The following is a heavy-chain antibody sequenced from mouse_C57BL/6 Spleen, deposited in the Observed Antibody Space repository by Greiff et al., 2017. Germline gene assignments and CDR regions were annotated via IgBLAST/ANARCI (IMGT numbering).Heavy chain of an antibody. Sequence: VQLQESGAELVRPGASVKLSCKASGYTFTDYYINWVKQRPGQGLEWIARIYPGSGNTYYNEKFKGKATLTAEKSSSAAYMQLSSLTSEDTAVYFCAREEFYSNSAMDYWGQGTSVTVSS. J-gene: IGHJ4*01. V-gene: IGHV1-76*01. CDR3: AREEFYSNSAMDY. CDR2: IYPGSGNT. CDR1: GYTFTDYY. D-gene: IGHD2-5*01.